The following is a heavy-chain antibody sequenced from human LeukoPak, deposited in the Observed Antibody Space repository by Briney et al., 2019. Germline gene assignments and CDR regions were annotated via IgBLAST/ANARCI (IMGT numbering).Heavy chain of an antibody. CDR3: AKDRSIAVAGTGHDFDD. J-gene: IGHJ4*02. V-gene: IGHV3-30*18. CDR2: ISYDGVYK. Sequence: GRSLRLSCAASGFTFSSYSMHWVRQGPGKGLEWVAGISYDGVYKYYADSVKGPCTIYRDNSKNTLYLQMNSLRAEDTAVYCCAKDRSIAVAGTGHDFDDWGQGTLVTVSS. D-gene: IGHD6-19*01. CDR1: GFTFSSYS.